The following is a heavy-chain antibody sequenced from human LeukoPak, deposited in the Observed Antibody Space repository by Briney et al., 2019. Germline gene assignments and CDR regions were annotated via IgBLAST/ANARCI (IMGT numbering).Heavy chain of an antibody. D-gene: IGHD2-2*01. Sequence: SETLSLTCTVSGYSISSGYYWGWIRQPPGKGLEWIGSIYHSGSTYYNPSLKSRVTISVDTSKNQFSLKLSSVTAADTAVYYCARGVSAAEGAFDYWGQGTLVTVSS. CDR3: ARGVSAAEGAFDY. CDR1: GYSISSGYY. J-gene: IGHJ4*02. CDR2: IYHSGST. V-gene: IGHV4-38-2*02.